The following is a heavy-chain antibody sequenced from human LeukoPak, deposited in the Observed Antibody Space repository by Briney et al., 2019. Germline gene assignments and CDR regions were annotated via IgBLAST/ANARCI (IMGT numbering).Heavy chain of an antibody. CDR2: INPNSGGT. Sequence: ASVKVSCKASGYTFTGYYMHWVRQAPGQGLEWMGWINPNSGGTNYAQKFQGRVTMTRDTSISTAYMELSGLRSDDTAVYYCARDRRWDGYDFDYWGQGTLVTVSS. CDR1: GYTFTGYY. D-gene: IGHD5-24*01. J-gene: IGHJ4*02. CDR3: ARDRRWDGYDFDY. V-gene: IGHV1-2*02.